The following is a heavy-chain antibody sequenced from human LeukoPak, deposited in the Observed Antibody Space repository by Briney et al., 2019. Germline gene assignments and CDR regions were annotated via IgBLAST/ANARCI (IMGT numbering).Heavy chain of an antibody. Sequence: PSETLSLTCTVSGGSISSHYWSWLRQPPGKGLEWIGYIYYSGSTNYNPSLKSRVTISVDTSKKQVSLKLNSVTAADTAVYFCARTRHGYYYYMDVWGKGTTVTVSS. CDR2: IYYSGST. J-gene: IGHJ6*03. V-gene: IGHV4-59*11. CDR3: ARTRHGYYYYMDV. CDR1: GGSISSHY.